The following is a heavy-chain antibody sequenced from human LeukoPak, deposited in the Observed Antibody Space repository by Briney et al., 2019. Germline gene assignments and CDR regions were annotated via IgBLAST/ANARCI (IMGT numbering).Heavy chain of an antibody. CDR1: GFTFSSYG. V-gene: IGHV3-64*01. D-gene: IGHD3-22*01. Sequence: GGSLRLSCAASGFTFSSYGMSWVRQAPGKGLEWVSAISSNGGSTYYANSVKGRFTISRDNSKNTLYLQMGSLRAEDMAVYYCATVDYDSSGYHFDYWGQGTLVTVSS. J-gene: IGHJ4*02. CDR2: ISSNGGST. CDR3: ATVDYDSSGYHFDY.